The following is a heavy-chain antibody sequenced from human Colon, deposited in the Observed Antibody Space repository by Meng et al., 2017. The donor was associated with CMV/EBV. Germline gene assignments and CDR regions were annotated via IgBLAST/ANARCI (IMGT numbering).Heavy chain of an antibody. J-gene: IGHJ4*02. D-gene: IGHD2-15*01. CDR2: ISTYNGNT. V-gene: IGHV1-18*01. CDR3: ARGALDCSGGSCYHSEYYDY. Sequence: ASVLVSCKGSGYSFPTYGISWVRQAPGEGLQWLGWISTYNGNTNYAQKFQGRVTLTTDTSTSPAYMELKSLRSDDTAVYYCARGALDCSGGSCYHSEYYDYWGQGTPVTVSS. CDR1: GYSFPTYG.